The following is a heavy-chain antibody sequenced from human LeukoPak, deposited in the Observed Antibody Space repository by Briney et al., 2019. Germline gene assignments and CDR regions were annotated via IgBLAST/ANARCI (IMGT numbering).Heavy chain of an antibody. CDR3: ASLYSGSYDTGSFDYFNY. D-gene: IGHD1-26*01. Sequence: SETLSLTCTVSGGSISSYYWSWIRQPPGKGREWIGYLYYSGSTNYNPSLKSRVTISVDTSKNQFSLKLSSVTAADTAVYYCASLYSGSYDTGSFDYFNYWGQGTLVTVSS. J-gene: IGHJ4*02. V-gene: IGHV4-59*01. CDR1: GGSISSYY. CDR2: LYYSGST.